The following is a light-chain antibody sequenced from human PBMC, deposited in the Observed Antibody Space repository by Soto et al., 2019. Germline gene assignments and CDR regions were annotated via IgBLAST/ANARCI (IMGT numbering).Light chain of an antibody. J-gene: IGLJ1*01. CDR2: DGS. Sequence: QSALTQPACVSGSPGQSITISCTGTNSDVGSYNLVSWYQQHPDKAPKLMIFDGSLRPSGVSNRVSGSKFGNTASLTISGLQAEDEADYYCCSYAGSSTLVFGTGTKVTVL. V-gene: IGLV2-23*01. CDR1: NSDVGSYNL. CDR3: CSYAGSSTLV.